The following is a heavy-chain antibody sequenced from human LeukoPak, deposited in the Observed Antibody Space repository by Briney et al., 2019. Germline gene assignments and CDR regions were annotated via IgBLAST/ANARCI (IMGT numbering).Heavy chain of an antibody. J-gene: IGHJ4*02. D-gene: IGHD3-10*01. CDR2: IRYDGSNK. Sequence: GGSLRLSCAASGFTFSSYGMHWVRQAPGKGLEWVAFIRYDGSNKYYADSVKGRFTISRDNSKNTLYLQMNSLRAEDTAVYYCANYYYGSGSYTQYYFDYWGQGTLVTVSS. CDR3: ANYYYGSGSYTQYYFDY. V-gene: IGHV3-30*02. CDR1: GFTFSSYG.